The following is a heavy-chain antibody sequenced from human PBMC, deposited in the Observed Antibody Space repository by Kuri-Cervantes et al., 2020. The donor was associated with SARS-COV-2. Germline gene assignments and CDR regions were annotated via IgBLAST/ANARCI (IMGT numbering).Heavy chain of an antibody. Sequence: SVKVSCKDSGFTFGSSAVQWVRQTRGQGLEWLGLIVVGSGNTDYAQKFQDRLTLSRDMSTNTAYMELSSLRSDDTAVYYCATGGSGSAYWGQGTLVTVSS. D-gene: IGHD1-26*01. J-gene: IGHJ4*02. CDR2: IVVGSGNT. CDR1: GFTFGSSA. CDR3: ATGGSGSAY. V-gene: IGHV1-58*01.